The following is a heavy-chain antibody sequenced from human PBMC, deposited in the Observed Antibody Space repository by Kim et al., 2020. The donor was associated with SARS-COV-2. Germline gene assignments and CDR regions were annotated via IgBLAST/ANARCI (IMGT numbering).Heavy chain of an antibody. V-gene: IGHV4-39*01. CDR2: IYYSGST. CDR1: GVPISSSSYY. D-gene: IGHD2-15*01. J-gene: IGHJ4*01. CDR3: AGLVEWVAIED. Sequence: SETLSLTCTASGVPISSSSYYWGWIRQPPGKGLEWIGSIYYSGSTYYNPSPNRRVTISVDTYKNLFSLKLSSMTAADTAVYYSAGLVEWVAIEDWRHGT.